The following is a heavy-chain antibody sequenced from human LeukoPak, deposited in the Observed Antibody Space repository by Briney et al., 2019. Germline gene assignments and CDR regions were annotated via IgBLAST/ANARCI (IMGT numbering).Heavy chain of an antibody. CDR2: ISSSGSTI. Sequence: GGSLRLSCAASGFTFSDYYMSWIRQAPGKGLEWVSYISSSGSTIYYADSVKGRFTISRDNAKNSLYLQMNSLRAEDTAVYYCARDSYYCDSSGYYHDAFDIWGQGTMVTVSS. J-gene: IGHJ3*02. D-gene: IGHD3-22*01. V-gene: IGHV3-11*01. CDR1: GFTFSDYY. CDR3: ARDSYYCDSSGYYHDAFDI.